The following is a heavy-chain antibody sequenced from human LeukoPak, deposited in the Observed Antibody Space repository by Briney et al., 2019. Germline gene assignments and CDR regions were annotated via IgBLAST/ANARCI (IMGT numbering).Heavy chain of an antibody. CDR3: ARADPFDDYSNYAHPDY. Sequence: GGSLRLSCAASGFTFSSYSMNWVRQAPGKGLEWVSSISSSSSYIYYADSVKGRFTISRDNAKNSLYLQMNSLRAEDTAVYYCARADPFDDYSNYAHPDYWGQGTLVTVSS. V-gene: IGHV3-21*01. CDR2: ISSSSSYI. D-gene: IGHD4-11*01. J-gene: IGHJ4*02. CDR1: GFTFSSYS.